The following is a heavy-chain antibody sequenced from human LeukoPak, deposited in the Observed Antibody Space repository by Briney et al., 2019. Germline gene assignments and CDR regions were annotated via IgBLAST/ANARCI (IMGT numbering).Heavy chain of an antibody. D-gene: IGHD6-6*01. V-gene: IGHV4-61*02. CDR3: VRSSSSIFDY. CDR2: IYTSGST. Sequence: SETLSLTCSVSGGSISSGSYYWSWIRQPAGKGLEWIGRIYTSGSTNYNPSLKSRVTISGDTSKNQFSLKLSSVTAVDTAVYYCVRSSSSIFDYWGQGTLVTVSS. CDR1: GGSISSGSYY. J-gene: IGHJ4*02.